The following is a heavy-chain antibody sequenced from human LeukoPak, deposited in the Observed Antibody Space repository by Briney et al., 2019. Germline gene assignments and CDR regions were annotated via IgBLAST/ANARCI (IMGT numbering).Heavy chain of an antibody. J-gene: IGHJ4*02. Sequence: SETLSLTCTVSGGSISSGSYYWSWIRQPAGKGLEWIGRIYRSGSTNYNPPLKSRVTISVDTSKNQFSLKLSSVTAADTAVYYCARELELRYWGQGTLVTVSS. D-gene: IGHD1-7*01. CDR3: ARELELRY. CDR2: IYRSGST. CDR1: GGSISSGSYY. V-gene: IGHV4-61*02.